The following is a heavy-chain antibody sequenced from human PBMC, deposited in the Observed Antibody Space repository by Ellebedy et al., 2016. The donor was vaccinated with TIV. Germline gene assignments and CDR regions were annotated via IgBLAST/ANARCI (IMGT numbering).Heavy chain of an antibody. CDR1: GFTFSSYS. CDR2: VTSSNTL. Sequence: GESLKISCTASGFTFSSYSMNWVRQAPGKGLEWVSDVTSSNTLRYADSVKGRFTISRDNAKNSLYLQMNSLRDDDTAVYYCAREVGGQGIAAAWGQGTLVTVSS. V-gene: IGHV3-48*02. D-gene: IGHD6-13*01. CDR3: AREVGGQGIAAA. J-gene: IGHJ4*02.